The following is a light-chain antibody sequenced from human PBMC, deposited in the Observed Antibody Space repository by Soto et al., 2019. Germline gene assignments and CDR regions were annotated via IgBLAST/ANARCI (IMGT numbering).Light chain of an antibody. CDR1: QSVSSY. CDR2: DAS. CDR3: QQRRYWPVT. Sequence: EIVLTQSPAILSMSPGERATLSCRASQSVSSYFAWDQQKPGQDPRLLIYDASNRATGVPARFSGSGSGTDLTLTISSLEPEDFAVYYCQQRRYWPVTFGQGTKVEIK. V-gene: IGKV3-11*01. J-gene: IGKJ1*01.